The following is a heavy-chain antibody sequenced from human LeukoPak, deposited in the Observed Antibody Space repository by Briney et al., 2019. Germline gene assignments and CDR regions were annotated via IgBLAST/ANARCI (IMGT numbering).Heavy chain of an antibody. Sequence: ASVKVSCKASGYTFTGYYMHWVRQAPGQGLEWMGWINPNSGGTNYAQKFQGRVTMTRDTSISTAYMELSRLRSEDTAVYYCARDQENDFWSGYWDYWGQGTLVTVSS. J-gene: IGHJ4*02. D-gene: IGHD3-3*01. V-gene: IGHV1-2*02. CDR1: GYTFTGYY. CDR2: INPNSGGT. CDR3: ARDQENDFWSGYWDY.